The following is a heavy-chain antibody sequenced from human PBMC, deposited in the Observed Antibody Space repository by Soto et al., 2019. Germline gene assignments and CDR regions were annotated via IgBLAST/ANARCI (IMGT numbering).Heavy chain of an antibody. CDR2: ISSSSTI. Sequence: PGGSLRLSCAASGFTFSSYSMNWVRQAPGKGLEWVSYISSSSTIYYADSVKGRFTISRDNAKNSLYLQMNSLRDEDTAVYYCAFHYALTGTYYYDSSGLFEFFWAFDIWGQGTMVTVSS. V-gene: IGHV3-48*02. J-gene: IGHJ3*02. CDR3: AFHYALTGTYYYDSSGLFEFFWAFDI. CDR1: GFTFSSYS. D-gene: IGHD3-22*01.